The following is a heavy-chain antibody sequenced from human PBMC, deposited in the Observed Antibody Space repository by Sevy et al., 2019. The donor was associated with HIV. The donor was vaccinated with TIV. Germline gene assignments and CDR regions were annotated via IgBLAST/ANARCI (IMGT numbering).Heavy chain of an antibody. Sequence: GGSLRLSCAVSGFSFDSYGMTWVRQAPGKGLEWVSGISGSGTRTYYADSVKGRFSISRDNSKNRLYLQMNSLRSEDPACDYCAKGGGGHYDPDEIGYYFYYYNMDVWGKGTTVTVSS. CDR2: ISGSGTRT. V-gene: IGHV3-23*01. D-gene: IGHD3-22*01. CDR1: GFSFDSYG. J-gene: IGHJ6*03. CDR3: AKGGGGHYDPDEIGYYFYYYNMDV.